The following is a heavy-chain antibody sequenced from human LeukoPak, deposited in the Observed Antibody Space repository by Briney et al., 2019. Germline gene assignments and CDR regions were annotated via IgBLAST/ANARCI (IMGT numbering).Heavy chain of an antibody. J-gene: IGHJ6*02. CDR2: ISAYNGNT. V-gene: IGHV1-18*01. Sequence: ASVKVSCKASGYTFTSYGISWVRQAPGQGLEWMGWISAYNGNTNYAQKLQGRVTMTTDTSTSTAYMELRSLRSDDTAVYYCARDPPRKPLGYYYYGMDAWGQGTTVIVSS. CDR3: ARDPPRKPLGYYYYGMDA. CDR1: GYTFTSYG.